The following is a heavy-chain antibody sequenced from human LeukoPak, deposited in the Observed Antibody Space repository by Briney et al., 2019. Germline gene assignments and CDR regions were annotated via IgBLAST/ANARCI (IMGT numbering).Heavy chain of an antibody. CDR1: GFTFSSYG. CDR2: ISYDGSNK. D-gene: IGHD6-13*01. CDR3: AKDQGAAAGTYCYGMDV. Sequence: GGSLRLSCAASGFTFSSYGMHWVRQAPGKGLEWVAVISYDGSNKYYADSVKGRFTISRDNSKNTLYLQMNSLRAEDTAVYYCAKDQGAAAGTYCYGMDVWGQGTRSPSP. J-gene: IGHJ6*02. V-gene: IGHV3-30*18.